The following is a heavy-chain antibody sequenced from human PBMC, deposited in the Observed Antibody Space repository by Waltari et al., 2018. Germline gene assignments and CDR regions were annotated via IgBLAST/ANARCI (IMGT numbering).Heavy chain of an antibody. CDR1: GDSMSTSAC. J-gene: IGHJ4*02. Sequence: QVQLQESGPGLVKPAGTLSVTCVVSGDSMSTSACWSWVRQSPGRGLEWIGQVRGSGKTNYNPSLETRISVSLDTSRKQFSLRMTSATAADTAVYYCARDRGRGLFLDSWGQGILVTVSP. D-gene: IGHD1-1*01. V-gene: IGHV4-4*02. CDR3: ARDRGRGLFLDS. CDR2: VRGSGKT.